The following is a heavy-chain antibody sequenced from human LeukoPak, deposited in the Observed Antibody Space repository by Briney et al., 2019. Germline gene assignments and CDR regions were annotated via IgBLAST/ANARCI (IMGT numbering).Heavy chain of an antibody. Sequence: GGSLRLSCAASGFTFSSYRMNWVRQAPGKGLEWVSSISSSSTYIYYADSMKGRLTISRDNAKNSLYLKMNSLRAEDTAVYYCARVLGGYSYGSDFWGQGPLVTVTS. CDR3: ARVLGGYSYGSDF. CDR1: GFTFSSYR. V-gene: IGHV3-21*01. CDR2: ISSSSTYI. D-gene: IGHD5-18*01. J-gene: IGHJ4*02.